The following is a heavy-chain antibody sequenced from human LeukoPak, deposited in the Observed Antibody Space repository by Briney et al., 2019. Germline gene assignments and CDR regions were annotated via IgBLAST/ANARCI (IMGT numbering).Heavy chain of an antibody. CDR1: GGSFSGYY. CDR3: AGARLLTTVPAAKAGDWFDP. CDR2: INHSGST. D-gene: IGHD2-2*01. V-gene: IGHV4-34*01. Sequence: SETLSLTCAVYGGSFSGYYWSWIRQPPGKGLEWIGEINHSGSTNYNPSLKSRVTISVDTSKNQFSLKLSSVTAADTAVCYCAGARLLTTVPAAKAGDWFDPWGQGTLVTVYS. J-gene: IGHJ5*02.